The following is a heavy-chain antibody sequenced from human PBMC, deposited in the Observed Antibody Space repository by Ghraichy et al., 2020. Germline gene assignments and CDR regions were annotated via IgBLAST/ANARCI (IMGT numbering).Heavy chain of an antibody. J-gene: IGHJ4*02. Sequence: SETLSLTCAVYGGSFSGYYWSWIRQPPGKGLEWIGEINHSGSTNYNPSLKSRVTISVDTSKNQFSLKLSSVTAADTAVYYCAPYSSSSGGIDYWGQGTLVTVSS. CDR2: INHSGST. CDR3: APYSSSSGGIDY. D-gene: IGHD6-6*01. CDR1: GGSFSGYY. V-gene: IGHV4-34*01.